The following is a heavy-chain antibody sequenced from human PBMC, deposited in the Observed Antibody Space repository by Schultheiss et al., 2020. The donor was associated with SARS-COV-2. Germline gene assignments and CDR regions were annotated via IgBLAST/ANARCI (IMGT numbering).Heavy chain of an antibody. CDR2: IDPSDSYT. Sequence: GESLKISCKGSGYSFTSYWISWVRQMPGKGLEWMGRIDPSDSYTNYSPSFQGHVTISADKSISTAYLQWSSPKASDTAMYYCAREGEVRYFDWMPVGGHYYYYGMDVWGQGTTVTVSS. V-gene: IGHV5-10-1*01. D-gene: IGHD3-9*01. J-gene: IGHJ6*02. CDR3: AREGEVRYFDWMPVGGHYYYYGMDV. CDR1: GYSFTSYW.